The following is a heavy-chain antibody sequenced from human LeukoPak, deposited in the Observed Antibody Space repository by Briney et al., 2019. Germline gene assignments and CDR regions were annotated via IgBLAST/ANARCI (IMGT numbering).Heavy chain of an antibody. CDR2: ISSSGDRT. D-gene: IGHD1-26*01. J-gene: IGHJ4*02. CDR3: AVRTRGSYFDY. Sequence: GGSLRLSCAGSGFTFSTYAMSWVRQAPGKGLEWVSGISSSGDRTFYRDSVKSRFTISRDNSKNTLYLQLNSLRAEDTAAYHCAVRTRGSYFDYWGQGALVTVSS. V-gene: IGHV3-23*01. CDR1: GFTFSTYA.